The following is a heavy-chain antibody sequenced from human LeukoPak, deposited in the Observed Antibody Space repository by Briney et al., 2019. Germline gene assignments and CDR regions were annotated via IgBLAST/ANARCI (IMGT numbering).Heavy chain of an antibody. D-gene: IGHD3-10*01. CDR1: GGSFSGYY. V-gene: IGHV4-34*01. CDR3: ARDSGTTGEVKFDP. J-gene: IGHJ5*02. CDR2: LNHSGST. Sequence: SETLSLTCAVYGGSFSGYYWSWLRQPPGKGLEWIGELNHSGSTNYNPSLKSRVTMSVDTSKNQVSLKLSSVTAADTAVYYCARDSGTTGEVKFDPWGQGTLVTVSS.